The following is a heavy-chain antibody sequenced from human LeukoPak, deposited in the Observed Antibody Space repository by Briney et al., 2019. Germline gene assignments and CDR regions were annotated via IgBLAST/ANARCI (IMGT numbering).Heavy chain of an antibody. CDR1: GGSINSGNYF. CDR2: IYTTGST. D-gene: IGHD3-10*01. V-gene: IGHV4-61*02. Sequence: SQTLSLTCNVSGGSINSGNYFWSWIRQPAGKGLEWIGRIYTTGSTNYNPSLKSRVIISVDTSKNQFSLKLRSVTAADTAVYYCASANYGSGHAFDIWGQGTMVTVSS. CDR3: ASANYGSGHAFDI. J-gene: IGHJ3*02.